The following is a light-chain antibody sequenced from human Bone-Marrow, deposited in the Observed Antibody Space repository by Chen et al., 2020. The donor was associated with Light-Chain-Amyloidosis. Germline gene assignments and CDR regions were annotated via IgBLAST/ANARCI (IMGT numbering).Light chain of an antibody. V-gene: IGLV3-21*02. CDR1: NIGSTS. CDR3: RVWDRNRDLPV. CDR2: DDS. J-gene: IGLJ3*02. Sequence: SYVLTQPSSVSVAPGQTATIACGGNNIGSTSVHWYQQTPGQAPLLVVYDDSDRPSGIPERLSGSNWGNTATLPMSRVEAGDEADYYCRVWDRNRDLPVFGGGTKLTVL.